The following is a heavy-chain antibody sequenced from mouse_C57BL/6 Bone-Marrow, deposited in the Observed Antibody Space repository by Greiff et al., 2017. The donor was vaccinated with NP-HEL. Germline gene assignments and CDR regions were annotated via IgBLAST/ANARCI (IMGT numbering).Heavy chain of an antibody. Sequence: QVQLQQPGAELVKPGASVKLSCKASGYTFTSYWMHWVKQRPGQGLEWIGMIHPNSGSTNYNEKFKSKSTLTVDKSSSTSYMQRSSLTSEDSAVYYCAREAYLYFDVWGTGTPVTVSS. CDR2: IHPNSGST. CDR3: AREAYLYFDV. V-gene: IGHV1-64*01. CDR1: GYTFTSYW. J-gene: IGHJ1*03.